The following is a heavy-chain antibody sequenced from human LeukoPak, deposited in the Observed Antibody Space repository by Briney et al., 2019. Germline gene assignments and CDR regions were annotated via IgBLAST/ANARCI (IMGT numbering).Heavy chain of an antibody. D-gene: IGHD6-13*01. V-gene: IGHV4-61*02. CDR1: GGSISSGGYS. Sequence: SSETLSLTCAVSGGSISSGGYSWSWIRQPAGKGLEWIGRIYTSGSTNYNPSLKSRVTISVDTSKNQFSLKLSSVTAADTAVYYCARGAEEQLVPFDYWGQGTLVTVSS. CDR3: ARGAEEQLVPFDY. CDR2: IYTSGST. J-gene: IGHJ4*02.